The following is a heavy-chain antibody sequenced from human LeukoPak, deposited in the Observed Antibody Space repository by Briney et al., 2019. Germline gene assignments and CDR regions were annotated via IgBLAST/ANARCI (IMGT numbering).Heavy chain of an antibody. V-gene: IGHV3-13*01. CDR3: VRLSPYDSSGYYYDY. CDR1: GFTFTNYG. Sequence: GGSLRLSCAASGFTFTNYGMHWVRKAIGKGLEWVSGIGTAGDTYYPGSAKGRFTISRENAKNSMYLQMNSLRAGDTAVYYCVRLSPYDSSGYYYDYWGQGTLVTVSS. J-gene: IGHJ4*02. CDR2: IGTAGDT. D-gene: IGHD3-22*01.